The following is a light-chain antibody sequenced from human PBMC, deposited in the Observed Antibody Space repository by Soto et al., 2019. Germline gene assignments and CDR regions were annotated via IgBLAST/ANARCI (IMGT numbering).Light chain of an antibody. V-gene: IGKV3-20*01. Sequence: IVVTQSPGTLSLSPGERATLSCRASQSVSSKLAWYQHKSGQAPRLLIFDASSRATGIPDRFSGSGSGTDFTLTISRLEPEDFALYYCQQYATSPLTFGGGTKVDIK. CDR2: DAS. CDR3: QQYATSPLT. CDR1: QSVSSK. J-gene: IGKJ4*01.